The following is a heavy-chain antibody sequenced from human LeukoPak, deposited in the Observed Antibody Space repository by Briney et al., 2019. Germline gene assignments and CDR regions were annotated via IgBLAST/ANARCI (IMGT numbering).Heavy chain of an antibody. CDR1: GFTFDDYG. V-gene: IGHV3-20*04. J-gene: IGHJ2*01. CDR2: INWNGAAT. Sequence: GSLRLSCEGSGFTFDDYGISWVRHVPGKGLQWVSGINWNGAATGHGDSVKGRFTVSRDNAKNSLYLEMNSLRVEDTGFYYCARRLMGGFTDWYFDPWGRGTLVTVSS. D-gene: IGHD2-15*01. CDR3: ARRLMGGFTDWYFDP.